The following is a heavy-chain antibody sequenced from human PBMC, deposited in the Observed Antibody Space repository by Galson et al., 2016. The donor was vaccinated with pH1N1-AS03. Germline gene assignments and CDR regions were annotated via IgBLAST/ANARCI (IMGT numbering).Heavy chain of an antibody. CDR1: GFIFTHYS. CDR2: VNTRGDTI. Sequence: SLRLSCAASGFIFTHYSMHWVRQARGKGLEWVAFVNTRGDTIHYADSLKGRFTISRDNAKNGLYLQMNSLRAEDSGLYYCVRTWLTNSFDFWGQGTLVTVSP. D-gene: IGHD6-13*01. J-gene: IGHJ3*01. V-gene: IGHV3-48*03. CDR3: VRTWLTNSFDF.